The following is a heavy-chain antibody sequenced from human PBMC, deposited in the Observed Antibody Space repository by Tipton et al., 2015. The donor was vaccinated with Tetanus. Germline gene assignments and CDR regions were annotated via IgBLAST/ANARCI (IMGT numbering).Heavy chain of an antibody. D-gene: IGHD3-22*01. J-gene: IGHJ5*02. Sequence: RSLRLSCAASGFTFDDYAMHWVRQAPGKGLEWVSGISWNSGSIGYADSVKGRFTISRDNAKNSLYLQMNSLRAEDTAVYYCARTLGRYYYDSSGYFEDFNWFDPWGQGTLVTVSS. CDR3: ARTLGRYYYDSSGYFEDFNWFDP. V-gene: IGHV3-9*01. CDR2: ISWNSGSI. CDR1: GFTFDDYA.